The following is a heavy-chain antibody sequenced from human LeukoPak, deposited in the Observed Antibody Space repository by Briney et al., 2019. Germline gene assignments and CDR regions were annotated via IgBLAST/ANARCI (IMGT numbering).Heavy chain of an antibody. CDR1: GGTFISYT. CDR3: AREHSGNYHGHY. J-gene: IGHJ4*02. V-gene: IGHV1-69*04. CDR2: IIPILGIA. Sequence: SAKVSCKASGGTFISYTISWVRQAPGQGLEWMGKIIPILGIANYAQNFQGRATITADKSTSTAYMELSSLRSGDTAVYYCAREHSGNYHGHYWGQGTLVTVSS. D-gene: IGHD1-26*01.